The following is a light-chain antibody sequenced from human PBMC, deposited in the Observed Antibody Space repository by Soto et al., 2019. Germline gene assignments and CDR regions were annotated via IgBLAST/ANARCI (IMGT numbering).Light chain of an antibody. CDR1: QDIRRD. J-gene: IGKJ4*01. CDR3: LQHSIYPLT. V-gene: IGKV1-17*01. Sequence: DIQMTQSPSSLSASVGDRVTITCRASQDIRRDLGWYQQKPGQAPKRLIYGASSLQSGVPSRFSGSGSGTEFTLTISSLQPEDFATYYYLQHSIYPLTFGGGTKVEI. CDR2: GAS.